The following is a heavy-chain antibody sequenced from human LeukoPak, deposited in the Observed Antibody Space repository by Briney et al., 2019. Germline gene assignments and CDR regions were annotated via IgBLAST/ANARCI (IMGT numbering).Heavy chain of an antibody. CDR2: INHSGST. D-gene: IGHD2-15*01. V-gene: IGHV4-34*01. J-gene: IGHJ4*02. Sequence: SETLSLTCAVYGGSFSGYYWSWIRQPPGKGLEWIGEINHSGSTNYNPSLKSRVTISADTSKNQFSLKLSSVTAADTAVYYCARDSPPAYCSSGSCYFDSWGQGTLVTVSS. CDR1: GGSFSGYY. CDR3: ARDSPPAYCSSGSCYFDS.